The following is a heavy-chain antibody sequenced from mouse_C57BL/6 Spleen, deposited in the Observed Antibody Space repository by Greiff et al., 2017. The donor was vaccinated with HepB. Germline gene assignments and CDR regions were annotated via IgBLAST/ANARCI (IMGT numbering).Heavy chain of an antibody. Sequence: EVMLVESGGGLVQPGGSLKLSCAASGFTFSDYYMYWVRQTPEKRLEWVAYISNGGGSTYYPDTVKGRFTISRDNDKNTLYLQMSRLKSEDTAMYYCARHDGTDYYAMDYWGQGTSVTVSS. CDR3: ARHDGTDYYAMDY. V-gene: IGHV5-12*01. CDR2: ISNGGGST. CDR1: GFTFSDYY. D-gene: IGHD2-3*01. J-gene: IGHJ4*01.